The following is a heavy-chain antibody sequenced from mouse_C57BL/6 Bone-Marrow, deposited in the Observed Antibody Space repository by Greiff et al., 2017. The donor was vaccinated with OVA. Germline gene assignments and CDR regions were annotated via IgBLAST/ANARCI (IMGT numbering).Heavy chain of an antibody. J-gene: IGHJ4*01. D-gene: IGHD1-1*01. CDR2: IDPENGDT. CDR1: GFHIKDDY. V-gene: IGHV14-4*01. Sequence: EVQLQQSGAELVRPGASVKLSCTASGFHIKDDYMHWVKQRPEQGLEWIGWIDPENGDTEYASKFQGKATITADTSSNTAYLQLSSLTSEDTAVYYCTTCYGSSYDAMDYWGQGTSVTVSS. CDR3: TTCYGSSYDAMDY.